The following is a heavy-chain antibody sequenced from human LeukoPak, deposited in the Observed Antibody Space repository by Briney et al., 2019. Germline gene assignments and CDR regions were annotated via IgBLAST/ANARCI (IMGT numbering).Heavy chain of an antibody. Sequence: ASVKVSCKASGYTFTSYYMHWVRQAPGQGLEWMGIINPSGGSTSYAQKFQGRVTMTRDMSTSTVYMELSSLRSEDTAVYYCARGYYGSGSYYGNWFDPWGQGTLVTVSS. J-gene: IGHJ5*02. CDR2: INPSGGST. D-gene: IGHD3-10*01. V-gene: IGHV1-46*01. CDR1: GYTFTSYY. CDR3: ARGYYGSGSYYGNWFDP.